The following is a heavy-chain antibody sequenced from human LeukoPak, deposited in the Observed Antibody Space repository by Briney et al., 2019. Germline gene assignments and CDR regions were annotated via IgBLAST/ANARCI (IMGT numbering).Heavy chain of an antibody. CDR2: IYTSGST. CDR1: GYSISSGYY. CDR3: ARVLMVYATDYYYYYMDV. V-gene: IGHV4-4*07. J-gene: IGHJ6*03. Sequence: SSETLSLTCAVSGYSISSGYYWGWIRQPAGKGLEWIGRIYTSGSTNYNPSLKSRVTMSVDTSKNQFSLKLSSVTAADTAVYYCARVLMVYATDYYYYYMDVWGKGTTVTVSS. D-gene: IGHD2-8*01.